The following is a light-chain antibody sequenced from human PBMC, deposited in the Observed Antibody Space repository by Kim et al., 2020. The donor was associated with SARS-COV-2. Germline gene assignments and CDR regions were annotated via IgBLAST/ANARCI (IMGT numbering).Light chain of an antibody. J-gene: IGLJ2*01. Sequence: SPGQTASITCSGDKLGNKYTSWYQQKPGQSPVLVMYQDSKRPSGIPERFSGSNSGNTATLTISGTQAIDEADYYCQAWDSSTAVVFGGGTKLTVL. V-gene: IGLV3-1*01. CDR1: KLGNKY. CDR2: QDS. CDR3: QAWDSSTAVV.